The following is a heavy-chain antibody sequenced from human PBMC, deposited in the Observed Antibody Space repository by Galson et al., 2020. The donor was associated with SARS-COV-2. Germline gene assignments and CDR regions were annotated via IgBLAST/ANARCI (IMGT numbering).Heavy chain of an antibody. D-gene: IGHD2-2*01. J-gene: IGHJ6*02. CDR1: GFTIKSYP. CDR2: KQSYWRNK. CDR3: ARDGPGIGGVVPVRPQDDYYYYYGMDV. Sequence: CARPGFTIKSYPMHLVPQAQGKGLELVAGKQSYWRNKYYADPQKGRFTIPRDHSKKSLYLEMNSLRAEDTAVYYCARDGPGIGGVVPVRPQDDYYYYYGMDVWGQGTTVTVSS. V-gene: IGHV3-30*01.